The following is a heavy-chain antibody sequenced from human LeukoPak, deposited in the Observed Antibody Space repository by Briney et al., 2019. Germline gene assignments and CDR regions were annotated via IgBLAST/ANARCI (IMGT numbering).Heavy chain of an antibody. V-gene: IGHV3-33*01. J-gene: IGHJ3*02. Sequence: PGRSLRLSCAASGFTFSSYGMHWVRQAPGKGLEWVAVIWYDGSNKYYADSVKGRFTISRDNSKNTLYLQMNSLRAEDTAVYYCARDQSVGAAFVIWGQGTMVTVSS. CDR1: GFTFSSYG. D-gene: IGHD1-26*01. CDR3: ARDQSVGAAFVI. CDR2: IWYDGSNK.